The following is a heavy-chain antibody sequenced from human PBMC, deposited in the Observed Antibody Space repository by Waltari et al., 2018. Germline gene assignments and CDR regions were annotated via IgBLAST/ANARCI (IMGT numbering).Heavy chain of an antibody. V-gene: IGHV4-4*07. CDR2: INTGGNT. CDR1: GGSISTYY. J-gene: IGHJ5*02. CDR3: AREVGGSRWFDP. Sequence: QVQLQESGPGLVKTSETLSLTCTVSGGSISTYYGPWTRQPAGKGLEWIGRINTGGNTNHNPSLKSRVTMSVDTSKNQFSLTLSSVTAADTAVYYCAREVGGSRWFDPWGQGTLVTVSS. D-gene: IGHD3-16*01.